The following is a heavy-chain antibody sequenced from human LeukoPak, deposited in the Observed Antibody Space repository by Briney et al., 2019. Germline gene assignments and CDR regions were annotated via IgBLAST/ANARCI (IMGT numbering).Heavy chain of an antibody. V-gene: IGHV1-69*13. CDR3: ARENVIYGSGKWYFDY. CDR1: GGTFSSYA. Sequence: SVKVSCKASGGTFSSYAISWVRQAPGQGLEWMGGIIPIFGTANYAQKFQGRVTITADESTSTAYMELSSLRSEDTAVYYYARENVIYGSGKWYFDYWGQGTLVTVSS. CDR2: IIPIFGTA. J-gene: IGHJ4*02. D-gene: IGHD3-10*01.